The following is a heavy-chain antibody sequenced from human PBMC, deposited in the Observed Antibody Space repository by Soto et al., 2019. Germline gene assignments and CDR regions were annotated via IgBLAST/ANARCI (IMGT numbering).Heavy chain of an antibody. CDR2: VYSGGST. V-gene: IGHV4-4*07. Sequence: QVQLQESGPGLVKPSETLSLTCTVSGGSINSYYWCWIRPPAGQGLVWIGRVYSGGSTHYNPSLQSRVTMSVDTSKNQFSLKVASVAAADTAVYYCARGPGGFGDFSLDYWGQGTLVTVAP. D-gene: IGHD3-10*01. CDR3: ARGPGGFGDFSLDY. CDR1: GGSINSYY. J-gene: IGHJ4*02.